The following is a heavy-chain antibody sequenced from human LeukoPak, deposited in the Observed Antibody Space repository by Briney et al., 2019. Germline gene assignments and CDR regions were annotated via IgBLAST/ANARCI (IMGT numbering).Heavy chain of an antibody. Sequence: GGSLRLSCVASGFSFSAYAITWVRQAPGKGMEWVSAIRGSSERTYYADSVSGRFTISRDNSKDTSYLQISSLRVEDTAVYYCAREQSGTRGWYTVDYWGQGTLVAFSS. CDR2: IRGSSERT. V-gene: IGHV3-23*01. J-gene: IGHJ4*02. CDR1: GFSFSAYA. D-gene: IGHD6-19*01. CDR3: AREQSGTRGWYTVDY.